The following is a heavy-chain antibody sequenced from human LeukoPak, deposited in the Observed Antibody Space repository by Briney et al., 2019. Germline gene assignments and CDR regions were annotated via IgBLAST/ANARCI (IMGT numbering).Heavy chain of an antibody. J-gene: IGHJ4*02. CDR3: ASEFYDSSGYDSLATFDY. CDR1: GFTFSSYS. D-gene: IGHD3-22*01. CDR2: ISSSSSYI. V-gene: IGHV3-21*01. Sequence: GGSLRLSCAASGFTFSSYSMNWVRQAPGKGLEWVSSISSSSSYIYYADSVKGRFTISRDNAKNSLYLQMNSLRAEDTAVYYCASEFYDSSGYDSLATFDYWGQGTLVTVSS.